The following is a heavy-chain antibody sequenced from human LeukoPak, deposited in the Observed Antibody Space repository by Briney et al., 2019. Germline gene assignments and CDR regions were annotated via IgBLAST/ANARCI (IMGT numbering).Heavy chain of an antibody. CDR1: GGSFSGYY. J-gene: IGHJ5*02. Sequence: SETLSLTCAVYGGSFSGYYWSWIRHPPGKGLEWIGEINHSGSTNYNPSLKSRVTISVDTSKNQFSLKLSSVTAADTAVYYCARHGRYGEQRQTKNWFDPWGQGTLVTVSS. V-gene: IGHV4-34*01. CDR2: INHSGST. D-gene: IGHD4-17*01. CDR3: ARHGRYGEQRQTKNWFDP.